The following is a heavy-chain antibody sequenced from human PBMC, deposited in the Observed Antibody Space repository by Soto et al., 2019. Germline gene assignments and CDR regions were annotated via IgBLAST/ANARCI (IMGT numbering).Heavy chain of an antibody. J-gene: IGHJ4*02. D-gene: IGHD2-2*01. CDR2: ISAYNGNT. Sequence: GASVKVSCKASGYTFTSYGINWVRQAPGQGLEWMVCISAYNGNTNYAQKLQGRVTMTTDTSTSTAYMELRSLRSDDTAVYYCARASAVLEYGYFDYWGQGTLVTVSS. CDR1: GYTFTSYG. V-gene: IGHV1-18*04. CDR3: ARASAVLEYGYFDY.